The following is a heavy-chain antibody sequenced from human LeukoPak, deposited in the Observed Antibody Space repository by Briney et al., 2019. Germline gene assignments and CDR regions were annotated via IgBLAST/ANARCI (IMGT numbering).Heavy chain of an antibody. CDR1: GYTFTSYG. CDR2: ISAYNGNT. Sequence: ASVKVSCKASGYTFTSYGVSWVRQAPGQGLEWMGWISAYNGNTNYAQKLQGRVTMTTDTSTGTAYMELRSLRSDDTAVYYCASSYSGWYYFDYWGQGTLVTVSS. D-gene: IGHD6-19*01. CDR3: ASSYSGWYYFDY. V-gene: IGHV1-18*01. J-gene: IGHJ4*02.